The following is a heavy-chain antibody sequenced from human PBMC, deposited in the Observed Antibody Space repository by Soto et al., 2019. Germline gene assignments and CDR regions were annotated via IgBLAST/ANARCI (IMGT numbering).Heavy chain of an antibody. Sequence: ASVKVSCKASGGTFSSYAISWVRQAPGQGLEWMGGIIPIFGTANYAQKFQGRVTITADESTRTAYMELSSLRSEDTAVYYCASDVDTAMARHGYWGQGTLVTSPQ. J-gene: IGHJ4*02. V-gene: IGHV1-69*13. CDR1: GGTFSSYA. CDR2: IIPIFGTA. D-gene: IGHD5-18*01. CDR3: ASDVDTAMARHGY.